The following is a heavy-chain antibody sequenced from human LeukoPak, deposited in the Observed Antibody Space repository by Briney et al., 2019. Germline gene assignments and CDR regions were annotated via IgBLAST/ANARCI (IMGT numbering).Heavy chain of an antibody. CDR3: TRDPHAPDF. CDR2: ITSSSSTI. Sequence: GGSLRLSCAASGFTFSSYSMNWVRQAPGKGLEWVSYITSSSSTIYYADSVKGRFTISRDNAKNSLYLQMNSLSDEDTALYYCTRDPHAPDFWGQGTLVTVSS. CDR1: GFTFSSYS. V-gene: IGHV3-48*02. J-gene: IGHJ4*02.